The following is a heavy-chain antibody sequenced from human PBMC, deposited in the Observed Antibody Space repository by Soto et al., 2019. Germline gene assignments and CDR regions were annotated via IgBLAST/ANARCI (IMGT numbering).Heavy chain of an antibody. J-gene: IGHJ4*02. CDR2: ISSSSSYI. V-gene: IGHV3-21*01. Sequence: GGSLRLSCAASGFTFSSYSMNWVRQAPGKGLEWVSSISSSSSYIYYADSVKGRFTISRDNAKNSLYLQMNSLRAEDTAVYYCARDSSGWPPFDYWGQGTLVTVSS. CDR1: GFTFSSYS. D-gene: IGHD6-19*01. CDR3: ARDSSGWPPFDY.